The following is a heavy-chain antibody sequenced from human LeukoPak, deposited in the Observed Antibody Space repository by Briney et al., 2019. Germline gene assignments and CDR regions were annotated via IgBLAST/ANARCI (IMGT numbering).Heavy chain of an antibody. CDR3: ARHPELYFFDY. V-gene: IGHV4-59*08. J-gene: IGHJ4*02. D-gene: IGHD3-10*01. Sequence: SETLSLTCTVSGASISSYYWSWIPPPPRKRLEWIGYISYSGSTNYNPSLKSRVTISADTSKNQVSLTLSSVTAADTAVYYCARHPELYFFDYWGQGTLVTVSS. CDR2: ISYSGST. CDR1: GASISSYY.